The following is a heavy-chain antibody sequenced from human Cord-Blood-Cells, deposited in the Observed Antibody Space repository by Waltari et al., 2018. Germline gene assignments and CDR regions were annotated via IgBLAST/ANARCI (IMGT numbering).Heavy chain of an antibody. Sequence: QVQLQQWGAGLLKPSETLSLTCAVYGGSFSGYYWSWIRKPPGKGLKWIGEINHSGRTNYIPSINSRVTISVDTSKNQFSPELSSVTAADTAVYYCARKRWGYNGFDPWGQGTLVTVSS. CDR1: GGSFSGYY. J-gene: IGHJ5*02. CDR2: INHSGRT. CDR3: ARKRWGYNGFDP. V-gene: IGHV4-34*01. D-gene: IGHD7-27*01.